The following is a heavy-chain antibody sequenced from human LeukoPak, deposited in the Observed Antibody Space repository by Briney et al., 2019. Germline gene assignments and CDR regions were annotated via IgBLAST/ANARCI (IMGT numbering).Heavy chain of an antibody. Sequence: ASVKVSCKASGYAFTGYYIHWVRQAPGQGLEWMGWINPNSGGTKYAQKFQGRVTMTRDTSITTAYMGLSRLRSDDTAVYYCAKGRVVAGSKSLTYHWFDPWGQGTLVTVSS. CDR2: INPNSGGT. CDR3: AKGRVVAGSKSLTYHWFDP. D-gene: IGHD6-19*01. J-gene: IGHJ5*02. CDR1: GYAFTGYY. V-gene: IGHV1-2*02.